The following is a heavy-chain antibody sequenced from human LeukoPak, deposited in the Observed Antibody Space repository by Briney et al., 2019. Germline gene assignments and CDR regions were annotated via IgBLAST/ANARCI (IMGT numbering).Heavy chain of an antibody. D-gene: IGHD1-26*01. Sequence: GGSLRLSCAASGFTFNSYAMMWVRQAPGKGLEWVSTISGSGGNTYYADSVKGRFTISRDNSKNTLYLQMNSLRAEDTAVYYCARGGSTEVGATHFDYWGQGTLVTVSS. CDR2: ISGSGGNT. V-gene: IGHV3-23*01. J-gene: IGHJ4*02. CDR3: ARGGSTEVGATHFDY. CDR1: GFTFNSYA.